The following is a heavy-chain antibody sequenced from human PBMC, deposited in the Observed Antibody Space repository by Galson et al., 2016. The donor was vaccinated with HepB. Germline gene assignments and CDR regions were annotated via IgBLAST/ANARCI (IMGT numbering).Heavy chain of an antibody. Sequence: SLRLSCATSEFTFNNAWMSWVRQAPGKGLEWVGCIKNKADGGTTDYAAAVKGRFTISRDDSKDTLYLQMNSLKTEDTAVYYCTCEQGTLTGDGERFDPWGQGTLATVSS. V-gene: IGHV3-15*01. J-gene: IGHJ5*02. CDR1: EFTFNNAW. CDR3: TCEQGTLTGDGERFDP. CDR2: IKNKADGGTT. D-gene: IGHD7-27*01.